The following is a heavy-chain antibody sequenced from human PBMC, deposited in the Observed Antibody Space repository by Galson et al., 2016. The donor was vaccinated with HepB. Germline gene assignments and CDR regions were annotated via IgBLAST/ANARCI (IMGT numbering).Heavy chain of an antibody. V-gene: IGHV4-59*01. CDR3: AREDWNNALGYDV. Sequence: SETLSLTCSVSGGSFNTYYWSWFRQSPGKGLEWVGHIYHNGIATYHPALRSRVTISISTSENQFYLTLTSMTAADTAVYFCAREDWNNALGYDVWGQGRMVIVSS. D-gene: IGHD1/OR15-1a*01. CDR2: IYHNGIA. CDR1: GGSFNTYY. J-gene: IGHJ3*01.